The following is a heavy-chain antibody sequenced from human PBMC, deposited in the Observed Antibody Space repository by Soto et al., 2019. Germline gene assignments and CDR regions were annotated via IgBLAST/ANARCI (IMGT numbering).Heavy chain of an antibody. V-gene: IGHV4-34*01. CDR3: ARGLVEMATIGGPTDY. CDR2: INHSGST. D-gene: IGHD5-12*01. J-gene: IGHJ4*02. Sequence: SETLSLTCAVYGGSFSGYYWSWIRQPPGKGLEWIGEINHSGSTNYNPSLKSRVTISVDTSKNQFSLKLSSVTAADTAVYYCARGLVEMATIGGPTDYWGQGTLVTVSS. CDR1: GGSFSGYY.